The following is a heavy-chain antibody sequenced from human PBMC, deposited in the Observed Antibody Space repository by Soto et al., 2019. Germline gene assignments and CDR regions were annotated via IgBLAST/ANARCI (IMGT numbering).Heavy chain of an antibody. V-gene: IGHV4-59*04. CDR2: IYYSGIA. Sequence: SETLSLTCTVSGGSISTYYWIWIRQPLGKGLEWIGYIYYSGIAYYNPSLRSRVSMSVDTSKNQFSLKLISVTAADTAVYYCARHFVAVVIKGWGYWGQGTLVTVSS. J-gene: IGHJ4*02. CDR1: GGSISTYY. CDR3: ARHFVAVVIKGWGY. D-gene: IGHD3-10*01.